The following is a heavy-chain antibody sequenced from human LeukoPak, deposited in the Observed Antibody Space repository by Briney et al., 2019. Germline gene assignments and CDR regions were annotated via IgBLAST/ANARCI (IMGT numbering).Heavy chain of an antibody. V-gene: IGHV3-72*01. CDR1: GFTFSDHY. J-gene: IGHJ6*02. D-gene: IGHD3-9*01. Sequence: GGSLRLSCAASGFTFSDHYMDWVRQAPGKGLEWVGRTRNKANSYTTEYAASVKGRFTISRDDSKNSLYLQMNSLKTEDTAVYYCATSDILTGYYRDYYGMDVWGQGTTVTVSS. CDR3: ATSDILTGYYRDYYGMDV. CDR2: TRNKANSYTT.